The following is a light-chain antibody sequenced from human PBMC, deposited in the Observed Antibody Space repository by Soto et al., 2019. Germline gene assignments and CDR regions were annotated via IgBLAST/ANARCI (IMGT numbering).Light chain of an antibody. J-gene: IGLJ2*01. CDR1: SSNIGANY. CDR3: AAWDDSLSGVV. CDR2: RNN. V-gene: IGLV1-47*01. Sequence: QSVLTQPPSASRTPGQRVSISCSGSSSNIGANYIYWYQQLPGMAPKLLIYRNNQRPSGVPDRFSGSKSGTSGSLAISGLRSEDEADYYCAAWDDSLSGVVFGGGTQLTVL.